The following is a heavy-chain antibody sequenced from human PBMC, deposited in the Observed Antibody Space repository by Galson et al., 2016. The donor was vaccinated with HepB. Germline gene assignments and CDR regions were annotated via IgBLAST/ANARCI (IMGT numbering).Heavy chain of an antibody. Sequence: SVKVSCKASGYTFINYAWHWVRQAPGQGLEWMSWINAVSGNTDFSPRFLGRVSITRDTSANTAYMELSSLTSEDTAVYYCASGYSSGWFFRIDYWGQGTLLTVSS. J-gene: IGHJ4*02. CDR1: GYTFINYA. CDR3: ASGYSSGWFFRIDY. V-gene: IGHV1-3*01. D-gene: IGHD6-19*01. CDR2: INAVSGNT.